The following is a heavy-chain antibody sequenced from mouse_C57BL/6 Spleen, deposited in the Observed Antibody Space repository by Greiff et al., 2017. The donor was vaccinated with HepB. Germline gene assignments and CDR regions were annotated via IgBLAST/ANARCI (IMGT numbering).Heavy chain of an antibody. CDR2: IHPNSGST. D-gene: IGHD2-5*01. CDR1: GYTFTSYW. CDR3: ARRSDSNYESYFDY. V-gene: IGHV1-64*01. Sequence: QVQLQQPGAELVKPGASVKLSCKASGYTFTSYWMHWVKQRPGQGLEWIGMIHPNSGSTNYNEKFKSKATLTVDKSSSTAYMQLSSLTSEDAAVYYCARRSDSNYESYFDYWGQGTTLTVSS. J-gene: IGHJ2*01.